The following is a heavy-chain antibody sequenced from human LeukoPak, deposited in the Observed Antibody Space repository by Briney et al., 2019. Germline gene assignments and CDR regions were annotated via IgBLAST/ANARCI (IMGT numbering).Heavy chain of an antibody. CDR2: IRPTGTNT. CDR1: GFPFNTYA. Sequence: GSLRLSCAASGFPFNTYAMSWVRQAPGKGLEYISVIRPTGTNTYYASSVKGRFTISRDDSRTTVYLQMSSLRAEDTAIYYCAKLAFYETSAPLRDISFWGQGTLVTVSS. CDR3: AKLAFYETSAPLRDISF. V-gene: IGHV3-23*01. D-gene: IGHD3-3*02. J-gene: IGHJ4*02.